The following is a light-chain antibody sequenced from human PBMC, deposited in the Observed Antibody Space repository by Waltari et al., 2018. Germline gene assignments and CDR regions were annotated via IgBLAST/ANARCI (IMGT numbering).Light chain of an antibody. J-gene: IGLJ1*01. V-gene: IGLV2-14*03. CDR2: DVT. Sequence: HSALTQPSSMSRSPEQSITLSFTGTSSDDSAYDDFSWYQQHPGKAPKLIIYDVTNRPSGVSIRFSGSTSCNTASLTISGLQSEDEADYYCNSHTSVSTLVFGTGTTVTVI. CDR3: NSHTSVSTLV. CDR1: SSDDSAYDD.